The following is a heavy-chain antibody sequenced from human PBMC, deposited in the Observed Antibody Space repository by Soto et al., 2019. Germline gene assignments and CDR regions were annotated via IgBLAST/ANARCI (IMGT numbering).Heavy chain of an antibody. CDR2: VTGSGGST. D-gene: IGHD3-16*01. V-gene: IGHV3-23*01. CDR1: GFIFGNYA. J-gene: IGHJ4*02. Sequence: EVQLLESGGASVQPGGSLRLSCAASGFIFGNYAMTWVRQAPGKGLEWVSAVTGSGGSTYYADSVKGRFSISRDNSKNTLHQQMKALRTEGTALYYGAKSDYGSGRNSSYYFDYWGQGTLVTVSS. CDR3: AKSDYGSGRNSSYYFDY.